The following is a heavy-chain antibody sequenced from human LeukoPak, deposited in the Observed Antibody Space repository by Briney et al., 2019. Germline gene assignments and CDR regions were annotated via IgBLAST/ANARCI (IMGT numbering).Heavy chain of an antibody. CDR3: ARARSYDFWSGYYSWYFDL. J-gene: IGHJ2*01. V-gene: IGHV4-4*07. D-gene: IGHD3-3*01. Sequence: SETLSLTCTVSGGSISSYYWSWIRQPAGKGLEWIGRIYTSGSTNYNPSLKSRVTMSVDTSKNQFSLKLSSVTAADTAVYYCARARSYDFWSGYYSWYFDLWGRGTLVTVSS. CDR2: IYTSGST. CDR1: GGSISSYY.